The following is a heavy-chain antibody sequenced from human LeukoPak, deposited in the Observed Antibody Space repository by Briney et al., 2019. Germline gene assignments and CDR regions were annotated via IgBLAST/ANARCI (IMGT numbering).Heavy chain of an antibody. J-gene: IGHJ3*02. CDR1: GGSISSSSYY. D-gene: IGHD3-3*01. Sequence: SETLSLTCTVSGGSISSSSYYWGWIRQPPGKGLEWIGSTYYSGSTYYNPSLKSRVTISVDTSKNQFSLKLSSVTAADTAVYYCAREVIFGEPVDAFDIWGQGTMVTVSS. CDR3: AREVIFGEPVDAFDI. V-gene: IGHV4-39*07. CDR2: TYYSGST.